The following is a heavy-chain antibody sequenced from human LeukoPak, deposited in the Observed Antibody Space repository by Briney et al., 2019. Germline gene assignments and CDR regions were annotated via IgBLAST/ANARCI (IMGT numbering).Heavy chain of an antibody. CDR1: GYNFNSYW. V-gene: IGHV5-51*01. CDR2: IYPPDSDT. J-gene: IGHJ4*02. D-gene: IGHD3-9*01. Sequence: GESLKISCKASGYNFNSYWIGWVRQRPGKGLDWMGLIYPPDSDTRYSPSFHGQVTISVDKSTSTAYLQWSSLQASDTAIYYCARCHYDILTGHFTYWGQGTLVTVSS. CDR3: ARCHYDILTGHFTY.